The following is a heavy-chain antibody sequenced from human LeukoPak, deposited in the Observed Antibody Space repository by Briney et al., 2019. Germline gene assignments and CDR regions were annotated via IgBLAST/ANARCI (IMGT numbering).Heavy chain of an antibody. CDR3: ASHGGGDWAYYFDS. CDR2: IYYIGST. D-gene: IGHD3-16*01. J-gene: IGHJ4*02. Sequence: SETLSLTCTVSGGSIGGYHCSWVRQTPGKGLEWPRYIYYIGSTNYNPFRKTRVTMSVDRSKDQCFLKWTAWDAATPAFITGASHGGGDWAYYFDSWGQGTLGTVSA. V-gene: IGHV4-59*08. CDR1: GGSIGGYH.